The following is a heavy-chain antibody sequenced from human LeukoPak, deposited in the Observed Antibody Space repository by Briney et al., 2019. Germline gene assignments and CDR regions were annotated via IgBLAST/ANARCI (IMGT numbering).Heavy chain of an antibody. V-gene: IGHV3-13*01. CDR1: GFILSNYA. Sequence: PGGSLRLSCAASGFILSNYAMHWVRQPAGKGLEWVSALGTAGDTFYPGSVKGRFTISRDSAKKSLFLQMSSLRAEDTAIYYCARQSTPHGNFDYWGQGTLVTVSS. CDR2: LGTAGDT. J-gene: IGHJ4*02. CDR3: ARQSTPHGNFDY. D-gene: IGHD5-24*01.